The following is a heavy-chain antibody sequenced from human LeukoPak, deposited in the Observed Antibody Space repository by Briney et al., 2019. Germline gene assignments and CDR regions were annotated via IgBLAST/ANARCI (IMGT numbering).Heavy chain of an antibody. V-gene: IGHV1-8*03. J-gene: IGHJ4*02. CDR2: MNPNSGNT. CDR3: ARSYGDYGEVDY. CDR1: GYTFTSYD. Sequence: ASVKVSCKASGYTFTSYDINWVRQATGQGLEWMGWMNPNSGNTGYAQKFQGRVTITRNTSISTAYMELSSLRSEDTAVYYCARSYGDYGEVDYWGQGTLATVSS. D-gene: IGHD4-17*01.